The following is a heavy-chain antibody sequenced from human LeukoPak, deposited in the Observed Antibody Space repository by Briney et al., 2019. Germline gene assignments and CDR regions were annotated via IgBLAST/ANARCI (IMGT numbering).Heavy chain of an antibody. CDR3: SRGGFMVSVIVQPLDS. CDR2: ISGSGGST. V-gene: IGHV3-23*01. Sequence: GGSLRLSCAASGFTFSSYAMSWVRQAPGKGLEWVSAISGSGGSTYYADSVKGRFTISRDNSKNTLYLQMNSLRAEDTAVYYCSRGGFMVSVIVQPLDSWGQGTLVIVSS. J-gene: IGHJ4*02. CDR1: GFTFSSYA. D-gene: IGHD5-18*01.